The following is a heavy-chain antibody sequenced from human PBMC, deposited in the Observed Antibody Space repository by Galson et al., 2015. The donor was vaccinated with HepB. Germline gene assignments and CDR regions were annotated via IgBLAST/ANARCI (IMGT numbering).Heavy chain of an antibody. J-gene: IGHJ3*02. V-gene: IGHV3-23*01. CDR1: GFTFHTYA. CDR3: VKLGHHYVWGSYRYDAFEI. D-gene: IGHD3-16*02. Sequence: SLRLSCAASGFTFHTYAMSWVRQVPGKGLEWVSVVSDSGYTTYYEDSVKGRFTISRDNSNNTLNLQMDRLRAEDTAKYYCVKLGHHYVWGSYRYDAFEIWGQGTMVTVSS. CDR2: VSDSGYTT.